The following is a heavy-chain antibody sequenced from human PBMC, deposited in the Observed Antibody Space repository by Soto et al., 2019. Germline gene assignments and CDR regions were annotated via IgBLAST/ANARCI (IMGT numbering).Heavy chain of an antibody. V-gene: IGHV1-8*01. CDR1: GYTFTSYD. CDR3: ATDPSQRGDSYGYPTYYYYYYMDV. D-gene: IGHD5-18*01. Sequence: QVQLVQSGAEVKKPGASVKVSCKASGYTFTSYDINWVRQATGQGLEWMGWMNPNSGNTGYAQNFQRRVTMTRNTSTSTAYMVLSSLRSDDTAAYYCATDPSQRGDSYGYPTYYYYYYMDVWFKGTTVTDSS. J-gene: IGHJ6*03. CDR2: MNPNSGNT.